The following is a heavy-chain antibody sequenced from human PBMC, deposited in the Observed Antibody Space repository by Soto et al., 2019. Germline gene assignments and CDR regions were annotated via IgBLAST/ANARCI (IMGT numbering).Heavy chain of an antibody. CDR3: ATDYYGSRSYYKFGYYGMDV. J-gene: IGHJ6*02. V-gene: IGHV5-10-1*01. D-gene: IGHD3-10*01. CDR2: IDTSDSYT. CDR1: GYSFTSYW. Sequence: GESLKISCKGSGYSFTSYWISWVRQMPGKGLEWMGRIDTSDSYTNYSPSFQGHVTISADKSISTAYLQWSSLKAPDTAMYYCATDYYGSRSYYKFGYYGMDVWGQGTTVTVSS.